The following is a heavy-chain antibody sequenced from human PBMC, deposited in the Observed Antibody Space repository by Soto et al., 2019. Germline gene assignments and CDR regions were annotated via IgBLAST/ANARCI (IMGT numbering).Heavy chain of an antibody. CDR2: IYTSGST. Sequence: QVQLQESGPGLVKPSETLSLTCTVSGGSISNYYWSWIRQPAGKGLEWIGRIYTSGSTNSNPSLKSRVTMSVDTSKNQFSLKLNSVTAADTAGYYCARGVAAASTRGGPWCDPWGQGTLVTVSS. D-gene: IGHD6-13*01. J-gene: IGHJ5*02. CDR1: GGSISNYY. V-gene: IGHV4-4*07. CDR3: ARGVAAASTRGGPWCDP.